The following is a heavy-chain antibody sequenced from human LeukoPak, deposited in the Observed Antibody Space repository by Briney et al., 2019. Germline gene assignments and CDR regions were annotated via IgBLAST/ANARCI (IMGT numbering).Heavy chain of an antibody. CDR3: AREYCSGGSCHYYYYYYMDV. D-gene: IGHD2-15*01. CDR2: FYYSGST. J-gene: IGHJ6*03. Sequence: SETLSLTCTVSGGSITSYYWSWIRQPPGKGLELIGFFYYSGSTNYNPSLKSRVTISLDTSKNQFSLKLTSVTAADTAVYYCAREYCSGGSCHYYYYYYMDVWGKGTTVTVSS. CDR1: GGSITSYY. V-gene: IGHV4-59*01.